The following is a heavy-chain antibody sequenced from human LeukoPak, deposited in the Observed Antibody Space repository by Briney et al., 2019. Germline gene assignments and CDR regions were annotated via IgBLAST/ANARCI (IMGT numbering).Heavy chain of an antibody. Sequence: GGSLRLSCAASGFTFSSYGMHWVRQAPGKGLEWVTFIRDDGSYQWYADSVKGRFTISRDNSKNTLFLLMNSLRPEDTAVYYCARVEAVYYYGSASPYSPYWGQGTLVTVSS. J-gene: IGHJ4*02. CDR3: ARVEAVYYYGSASPYSPY. V-gene: IGHV3-30*02. D-gene: IGHD3-10*01. CDR2: IRDDGSYQ. CDR1: GFTFSSYG.